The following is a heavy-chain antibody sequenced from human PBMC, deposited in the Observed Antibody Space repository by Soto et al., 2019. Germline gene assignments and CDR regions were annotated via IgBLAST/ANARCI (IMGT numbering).Heavy chain of an antibody. CDR1: AFTFSSYA. J-gene: IGHJ6*02. D-gene: IGHD4-17*01. CDR2: ISGSGGST. Sequence: GGTLRLSCAASAFTFSSYAMSWVRQAPGKGLERVSAISGSGGSTYYADSVKGRFTTSRDNSKNTLYLQMNSLRAEETAVYYCAKGSHSRCPDYGACITKGAMDVWGQGTTVTVSS. V-gene: IGHV3-23*01. CDR3: AKGSHSRCPDYGACITKGAMDV.